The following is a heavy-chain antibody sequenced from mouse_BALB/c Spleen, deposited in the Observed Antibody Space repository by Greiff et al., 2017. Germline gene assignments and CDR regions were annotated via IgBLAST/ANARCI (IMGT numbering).Heavy chain of an antibody. CDR3: AGWGDY. J-gene: IGHJ4*01. CDR1: GFTFSSFG. Sequence: EVHLVESGGGLVKPGGSRKLSCAASGFTFSSFGMYWVRQTPEKGLEWVAYISSGGSTIYYADTVKGRFTISRDNPKNTLFLQMTSVTSEDTAMYYCAGWGDYWGQGTSVTVSA. V-gene: IGHV5-17*02. CDR2: ISSGGSTI.